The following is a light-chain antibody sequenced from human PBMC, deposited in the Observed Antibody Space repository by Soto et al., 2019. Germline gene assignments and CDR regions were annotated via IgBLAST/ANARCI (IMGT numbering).Light chain of an antibody. CDR1: QGISSY. J-gene: IGKJ5*01. CDR2: AAS. V-gene: IGKV1-9*01. CDR3: QLLNSYPIP. Sequence: IQLTQSPSSLSASVGDRVTITCRASQGISSYLAWYQQKPGQAPKVLISAASTLQRGVPSRYGGSGSGTDCTLTIISLQHEEFSTYYWQLLNSYPIPFGQGTRLHIK.